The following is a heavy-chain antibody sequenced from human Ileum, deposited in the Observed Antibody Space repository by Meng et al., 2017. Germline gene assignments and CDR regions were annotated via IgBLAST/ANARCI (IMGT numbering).Heavy chain of an antibody. V-gene: IGHV3-23*01. CDR3: AKGRYSWSFMTHFDS. CDR1: GFAFRTYA. J-gene: IGHJ4*02. Sequence: GGSLRLSCAASGFAFRTYALTWVRQAPGKGLEWVAVISGGTVTPYYADSVQGRFIISRDNAKNTLSLEMNNLKAEDTAIYYCAKGRYSWSFMTHFDSWGLGTLVTVSS. D-gene: IGHD1-26*01. CDR2: ISGGTVTP.